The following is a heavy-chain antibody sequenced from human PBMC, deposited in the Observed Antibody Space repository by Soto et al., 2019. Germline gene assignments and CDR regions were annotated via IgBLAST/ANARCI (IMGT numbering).Heavy chain of an antibody. Sequence: QVQLQESGPGLVKPSQTLSLTCTVSGGSISSGDYYWSWIRQPPGKGLEWIGYIYYSGSTYYNPSLNSRVTRAVATSKNQFSLKLSSVTAADTAVYYCARGYGDYEIGWFDPWGQGTLVTVS. CDR3: ARGYGDYEIGWFDP. D-gene: IGHD4-17*01. J-gene: IGHJ5*02. V-gene: IGHV4-30-4*01. CDR2: IYYSGST. CDR1: GGSISSGDYY.